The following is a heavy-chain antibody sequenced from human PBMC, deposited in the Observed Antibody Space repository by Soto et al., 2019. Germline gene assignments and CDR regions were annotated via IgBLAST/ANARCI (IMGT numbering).Heavy chain of an antibody. CDR3: SRAPMAGTDDWYFDL. J-gene: IGHJ2*01. V-gene: IGHV4-39*01. CDR1: GCSICSSSYY. D-gene: IGHD6-19*01. CDR2: IYYSGST. Sequence: PSETLSLSCTVSGCSICSSSYYWGWIRQPPGKGLEWIGSIYYSGSTYYNPSLKSRVTISVDTSKNQFSLKLSSVTAADTAVYYCSRAPMAGTDDWYFDLWGRGTLVTVSS.